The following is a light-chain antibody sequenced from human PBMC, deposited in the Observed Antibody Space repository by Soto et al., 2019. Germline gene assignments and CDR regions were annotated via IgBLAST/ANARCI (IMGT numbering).Light chain of an antibody. CDR1: QNINNY. Sequence: DIQMTQSPSSLSASVGYRVTITCHSSQNINNYLNWYQQKPGRAPKLLIYDASNLEAGVPSRFSGSGSGTDFTFTISSLQPEDIATYYCQQYDNLPLTFGGGTKVDIK. CDR3: QQYDNLPLT. CDR2: DAS. J-gene: IGKJ4*01. V-gene: IGKV1-33*01.